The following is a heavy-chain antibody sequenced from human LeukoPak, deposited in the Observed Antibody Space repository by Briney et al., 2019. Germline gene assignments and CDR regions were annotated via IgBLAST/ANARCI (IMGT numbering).Heavy chain of an antibody. Sequence: ASVKASCKASGYTFTSYYMHWVRQAPGQGLEWMGIINPSGGSTSYAQKFQGRVTMTRDTSTSTVYMELSSLRSEDTAVYYCARVSMVRGVMYNWFDPWGQGTLVTVSS. CDR1: GYTFTSYY. CDR2: INPSGGST. V-gene: IGHV1-46*03. D-gene: IGHD3-10*01. J-gene: IGHJ5*02. CDR3: ARVSMVRGVMYNWFDP.